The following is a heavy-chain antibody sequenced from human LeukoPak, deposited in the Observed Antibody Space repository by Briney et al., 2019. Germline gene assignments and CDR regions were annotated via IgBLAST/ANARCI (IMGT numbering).Heavy chain of an antibody. CDR2: IYYSGST. CDR1: GGSISSYY. D-gene: IGHD2-8*01. CDR3: ARVRRYCTNGVCPTGFDP. V-gene: IGHV4-59*01. Sequence: PSETLSLTCTVSGGSISSYYWSWIRQPPGKGLEWIGYIYYSGSTNYNPSLKSRVTISVDTSKNQFSLKLGSVTAADTAVYYCARVRRYCTNGVCPTGFDPWGQGTLVTVSS. J-gene: IGHJ5*02.